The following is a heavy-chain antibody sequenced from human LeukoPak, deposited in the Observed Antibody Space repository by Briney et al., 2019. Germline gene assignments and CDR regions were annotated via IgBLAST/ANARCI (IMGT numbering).Heavy chain of an antibody. J-gene: IGHJ6*02. D-gene: IGHD6-13*01. CDR3: VAAAGIGYYYGMDV. CDR2: IYSGGST. V-gene: IGHV3-66*01. CDR1: GFTVSSNY. Sequence: PGGSLRLSCAASGFTVSSNYMSWVRQAPGKGLEWVSVIYSGGSTYYADSVKGRFTISRDNSKNTLYLQMNSLRAEDTAVYYCVAAAGIGYYYGMDVWGQGTTVTVSS.